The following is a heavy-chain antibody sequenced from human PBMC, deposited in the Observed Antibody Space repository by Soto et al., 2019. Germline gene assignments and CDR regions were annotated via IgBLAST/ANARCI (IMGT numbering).Heavy chain of an antibody. J-gene: IGHJ4*02. D-gene: IGHD2-15*01. Sequence: SVKFSCKASGGSLSTNPISWVRQAPGQGLEWMGGTGSGTGPGNHAQKFQGRLTVTADKSTSTVYMELTNLSSEDTAVYYCARRDSGGFYRFFDSWGQGTRVTVSS. CDR3: ARRDSGGFYRFFDS. V-gene: IGHV1-69*06. CDR1: GGSLSTNP. CDR2: TGSGTGPG.